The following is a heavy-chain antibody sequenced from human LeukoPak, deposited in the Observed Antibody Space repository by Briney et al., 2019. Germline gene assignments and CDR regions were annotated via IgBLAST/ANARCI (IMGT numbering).Heavy chain of an antibody. CDR1: GFTFSSYA. J-gene: IGHJ4*02. CDR2: ISYDGSNK. D-gene: IGHD6-19*01. Sequence: GRSLRLSCAASGFTFSSYAMHWVRQAPGKGLEWVAVISYDGSNKYYADSVKGRFTISRDNSKNTLYLQMNSLRAEDTAVYYCARDRDSSVTFDYWGQGTLVTVSS. V-gene: IGHV3-30-3*01. CDR3: ARDRDSSVTFDY.